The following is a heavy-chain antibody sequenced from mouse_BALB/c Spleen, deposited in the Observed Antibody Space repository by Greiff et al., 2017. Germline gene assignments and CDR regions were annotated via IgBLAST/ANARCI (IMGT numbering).Heavy chain of an antibody. CDR3: ARANYGSSDLYAMNY. V-gene: IGHV1-61*01. J-gene: IGHJ4*01. D-gene: IGHD1-1*01. Sequence: QVQLQQPGAELVRPGASVKLSCKASGYYFTSYWMNWVKQRPGQGLEWIGMIHPYDSETRLNQKFKDKATLTVDKSSSTAYMQLSSPTSEDSAVFYCARANYGSSDLYAMNYGGQGTSVTVSS. CDR2: IHPYDSET. CDR1: GYYFTSYW.